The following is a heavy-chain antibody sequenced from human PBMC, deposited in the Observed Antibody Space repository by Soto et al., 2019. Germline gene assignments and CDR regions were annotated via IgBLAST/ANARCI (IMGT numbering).Heavy chain of an antibody. J-gene: IGHJ4*02. CDR3: ARHSTGSIDS. V-gene: IGHV3-43*01. CDR1: GFTFGDYF. CDR2: ITADSATT. D-gene: IGHD3-9*01. Sequence: GGSLRLSCAASGFTFGDYFMHWVRQAPGKGLEWVALITADSATTHYTNSVTGRFTISRDNGKSSLYLQMSSLQTEDTALYYCARHSTGSIDSWGQGTLVTVSS.